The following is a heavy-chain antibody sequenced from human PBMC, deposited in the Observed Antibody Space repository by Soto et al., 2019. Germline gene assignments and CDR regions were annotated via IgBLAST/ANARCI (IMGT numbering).Heavy chain of an antibody. CDR1: GRSISSGCSY. CDR3: ARLDSSGYYYGYYFDD. J-gene: IGHJ4*02. D-gene: IGHD3-22*01. Sequence: TVSGRSISSGCSYGSWIRQHPGKGLEWIGYIYYSGSTYYNPSLNSRVTISVDTSKNQFSLKLSSATAADTAVYYCARLDSSGYYYGYYFDDWGQGTLVTVSS. CDR2: IYYSGST. V-gene: IGHV4-31*02.